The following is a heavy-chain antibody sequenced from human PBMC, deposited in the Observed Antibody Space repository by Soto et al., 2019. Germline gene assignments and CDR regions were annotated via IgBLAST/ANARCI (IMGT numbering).Heavy chain of an antibody. J-gene: IGHJ6*03. CDR3: ARDRVRGSSPVHYYRDV. CDR1: GGTFSSYT. V-gene: IGHV1-69*08. CDR2: IIPILGIA. Sequence: QVQLVQSGAEVKKPGSSVKVSCKASGGTFSSYTISWVRQAPGQGLEWMGRIIPILGIANYAQKFQGRVKITADKSTRTAYMELRSLRSEDTAVYYCARDRVRGSSPVHYYRDVWGKGTTVTVSS. D-gene: IGHD6-6*01.